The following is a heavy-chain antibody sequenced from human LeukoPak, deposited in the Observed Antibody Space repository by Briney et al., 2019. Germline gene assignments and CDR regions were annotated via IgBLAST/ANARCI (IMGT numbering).Heavy chain of an antibody. CDR3: ARENRHSSSWYDY. J-gene: IGHJ4*02. V-gene: IGHV4-31*03. D-gene: IGHD6-13*01. CDR2: IYYSGST. CDR1: GGSISSGGYY. Sequence: SETLSLTCTVSGGSISSGGYYWSWIRQHPGKGLEWIGYIYYSGSTYYNPSLKSRVTISVDTSKNQFSLKLSSVTAADTAVYYCARENRHSSSWYDYWGQGTLVAVSS.